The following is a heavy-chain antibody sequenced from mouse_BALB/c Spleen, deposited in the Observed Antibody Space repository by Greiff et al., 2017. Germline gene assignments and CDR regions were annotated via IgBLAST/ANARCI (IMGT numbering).Heavy chain of an antibody. CDR1: GFTFSSYA. CDR2: ISSGGSYT. CDR3: ARQRGYYEYYFDY. J-gene: IGHJ2*01. V-gene: IGHV5-9-3*01. Sequence: EVKVVESGGGLVKPGGSLKLSCAASGFTFSSYAMSWVRQTPEKRLEWVATISSGGSYTYYPDSVKGRFTISRDNAKNTLYLQMSSLRSEDTAMYYCARQRGYYEYYFDYWGQGTTLTVSS. D-gene: IGHD2-3*01.